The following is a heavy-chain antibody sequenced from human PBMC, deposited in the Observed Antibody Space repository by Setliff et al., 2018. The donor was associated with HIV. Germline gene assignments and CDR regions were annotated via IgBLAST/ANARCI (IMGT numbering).Heavy chain of an antibody. CDR1: GGSISSYY. CDR2: IYASGST. V-gene: IGHV4-4*07. D-gene: IGHD6-19*01. CDR3: ARGPRGIAVAGDAFDI. Sequence: SETLSLTCTVSGGSISSYYWSWIRQRAGKGLEWIGRIYASGSTNYNPSLKSRVTISVDTSKNQFSLKLSSVTAADTAVYYCARGPRGIAVAGDAFDIWGQGTMVTVSS. J-gene: IGHJ3*02.